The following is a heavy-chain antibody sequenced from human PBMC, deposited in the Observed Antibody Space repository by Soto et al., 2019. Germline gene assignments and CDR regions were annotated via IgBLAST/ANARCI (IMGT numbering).Heavy chain of an antibody. CDR3: ARATTVTPHAST. D-gene: IGHD4-17*01. CDR2: IIPILGIA. V-gene: IGHV1-69*02. J-gene: IGHJ5*02. CDR1: GGTFISYT. Sequence: QVQLVQSGAEVKKPGSSVKVSCKASGGTFISYTISWVRQAPGQGLEWMGRIIPILGIATYAQKFQGRVTIPADKSTSTAYMELSSLRSEDTAVYYCARATTVTPHASTWGQGTLVTVSS.